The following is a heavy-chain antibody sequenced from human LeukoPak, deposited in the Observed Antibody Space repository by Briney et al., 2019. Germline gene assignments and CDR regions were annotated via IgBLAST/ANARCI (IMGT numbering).Heavy chain of an antibody. CDR2: FSSGGSA. D-gene: IGHD1-7*01. CDR3: ARKQTGTMYDV. Sequence: SETLSLTCIVPGGSISSSSYYWAWIRQSPGKGLEWIGTFSSGGSAYYNPSLTSRGSISKDTSDNQFSLRLYSVTAADTAVYYCARKQTGTMYDVWGQGTQVTVSS. CDR1: GGSISSSSYY. V-gene: IGHV4-39*07. J-gene: IGHJ4*02.